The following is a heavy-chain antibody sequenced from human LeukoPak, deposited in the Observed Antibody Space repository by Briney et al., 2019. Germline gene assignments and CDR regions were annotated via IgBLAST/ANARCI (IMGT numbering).Heavy chain of an antibody. CDR3: AKGELLWFGELLQ. Sequence: GGSLRLSCAASGFTFDDYAMHWVRQAPGKGLEWVSGISGSGGGTYYADSVKGWFTISRDNSKNTLFLQMNSLRAEDTAVYYCAKGELLWFGELLQWGQGTLVTVSS. V-gene: IGHV3-23*01. CDR2: ISGSGGGT. D-gene: IGHD3-10*01. CDR1: GFTFDDYA. J-gene: IGHJ4*02.